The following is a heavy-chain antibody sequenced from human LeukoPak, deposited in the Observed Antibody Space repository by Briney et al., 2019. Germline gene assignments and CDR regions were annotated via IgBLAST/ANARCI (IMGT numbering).Heavy chain of an antibody. CDR3: AREQGQQWRRFDS. CDR2: ISSHGSNK. V-gene: IGHV3-30*04. J-gene: IGHJ4*02. D-gene: IGHD6-19*01. Sequence: GGSLRLSCAASGFTFNSYSMHWVRQAPGKGLKWVAVISSHGSNKDYADSVKGRFTISRDNSGNTLYLQMDSLTTEVTGVYYCAREQGQQWRRFDSWGQGSPVTVSS. CDR1: GFTFNSYS.